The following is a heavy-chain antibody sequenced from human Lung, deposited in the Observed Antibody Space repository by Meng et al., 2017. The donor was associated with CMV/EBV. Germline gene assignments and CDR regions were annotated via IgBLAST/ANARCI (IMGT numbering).Heavy chain of an antibody. CDR2: MSTDGSNK. V-gene: IGHV3-30-3*01. D-gene: IGHD3-10*01. Sequence: SXKISXAASGFAFNTFTMYWVRQAPGKGLEWVGLMSTDGSNKNYADSVKGRFTISRDNSKNALYLEMNSLRAEDTAVYYCARVPHSWVRERSFDRFDVWGQGNXVNGYS. CDR1: GFAFNTFT. J-gene: IGHJ6*01. CDR3: ARVPHSWVRERSFDRFDV.